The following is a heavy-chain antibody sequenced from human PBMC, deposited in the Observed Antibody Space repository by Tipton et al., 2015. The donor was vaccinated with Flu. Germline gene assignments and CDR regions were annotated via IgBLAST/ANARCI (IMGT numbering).Heavy chain of an antibody. D-gene: IGHD4-11*01. CDR1: GDSISSDYY. Sequence: TLSLTCAVSGDSISSDYYWGWIRQFPGKGLEWIGSVSRSGSTNYNPSLKSRVTISIDTSKNQLSLQMESVTAADVAVYFCARRDYSNYVSDPKSWFDPWGQGAPVTVSS. CDR2: VSRSGST. V-gene: IGHV4-38-2*01. J-gene: IGHJ5*02. CDR3: ARRDYSNYVSDPKSWFDP.